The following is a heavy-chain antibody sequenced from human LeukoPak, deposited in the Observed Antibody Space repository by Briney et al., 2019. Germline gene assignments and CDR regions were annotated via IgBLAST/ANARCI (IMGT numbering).Heavy chain of an antibody. CDR2: MKSKTDGRTR. CDR1: GFTFSNAW. Sequence: GGSLRLSCAGSGFTFSNAWMSWVRQAPGKGLEWVGRMKSKTDGRTRDYAEGVKDKFTISRDDSKNTLYLQMNSLKTEDTAVYYCTTDCDSTSCYAADAAQWGQGTLVTVSS. V-gene: IGHV3-15*01. J-gene: IGHJ4*02. CDR3: TTDCDSTSCYAADAAQ. D-gene: IGHD2-2*01.